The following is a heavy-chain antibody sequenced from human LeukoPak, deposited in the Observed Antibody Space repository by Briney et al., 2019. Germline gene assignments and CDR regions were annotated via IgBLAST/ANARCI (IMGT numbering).Heavy chain of an antibody. CDR1: GFTFSSYA. CDR3: TTTDYGYSSYPPDY. CDR2: ISYDGSNK. D-gene: IGHD5-18*01. V-gene: IGHV3-30-3*01. J-gene: IGHJ4*02. Sequence: GRSLRLSCAASGFTFSSYAMHWVRQAPGKGLEWVAVISYDGSNKYYADSVKGRFTISRDNSKNTLYLQMNSLKTEDTAVYYCTTTDYGYSSYPPDYWGQGTLVTVSS.